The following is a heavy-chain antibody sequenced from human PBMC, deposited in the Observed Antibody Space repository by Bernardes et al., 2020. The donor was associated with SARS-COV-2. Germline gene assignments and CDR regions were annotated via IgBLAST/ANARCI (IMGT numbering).Heavy chain of an antibody. D-gene: IGHD3-10*02. V-gene: IGHV3-48*01. CDR1: GFTFATYS. CDR2: IGTTGSNV. J-gene: IGHJ4*02. Sequence: GGSLRLCCAASGFTFATYSMNWVRQAPGKGLEWISYIGTTGSNVNYADSVKGRFTMSRDNDRNSLFLEMTSLRLEDTATYFCARHVPHGDWGRGTLVTVSS. CDR3: ARHVPHGD.